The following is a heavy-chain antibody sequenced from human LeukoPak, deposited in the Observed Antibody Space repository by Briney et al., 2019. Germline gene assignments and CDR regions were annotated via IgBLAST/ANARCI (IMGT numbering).Heavy chain of an antibody. Sequence: ASVKVSCKASGGTFSSYAISWVRQAPGQGLEWMGGIIPIFGTANYAQKFQGRVTIAADESTSTAYMELSSLRSEDTAVYYCARAQPHYYGSGSYPLFYYYYGMDVWGQGTTVTVSS. CDR2: IIPIFGTA. V-gene: IGHV1-69*13. CDR1: GGTFSSYA. D-gene: IGHD3-10*01. CDR3: ARAQPHYYGSGSYPLFYYYYGMDV. J-gene: IGHJ6*02.